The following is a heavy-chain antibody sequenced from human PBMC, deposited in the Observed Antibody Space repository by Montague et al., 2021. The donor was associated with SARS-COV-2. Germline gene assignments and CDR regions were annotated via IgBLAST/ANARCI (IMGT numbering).Heavy chain of an antibody. CDR3: ARDLGYDYVWGSYRHLDN. D-gene: IGHD3-16*02. CDR1: GFTFSSYS. Sequence: SLRLSCAASGFTFSSYSMNWVRQAPGKGLEWVSSISSSSSYIYYADSVKGRFTISRDNAKSSLYLQMNSLRAEDTAVYYCARDLGYDYVWGSYRHLDNWGQGTLVTVSS. J-gene: IGHJ4*02. V-gene: IGHV3-21*01. CDR2: ISSSSSYI.